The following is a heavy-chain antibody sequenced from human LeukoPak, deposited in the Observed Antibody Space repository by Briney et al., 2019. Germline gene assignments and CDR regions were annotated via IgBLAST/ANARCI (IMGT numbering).Heavy chain of an antibody. V-gene: IGHV3-11*01. CDR2: ISSSGSTI. Sequence: PGGSLRLSCAASGFTFSDYYMSWIRQAPGKGLEWVSYISSSGSTIYYADSVKGRFTTSRDNAKNSLYLQMNSLRAEDTAVYYCARDEFYYDSSGLGYWGQGTLVTVSS. D-gene: IGHD3-22*01. CDR3: ARDEFYYDSSGLGY. CDR1: GFTFSDYY. J-gene: IGHJ4*02.